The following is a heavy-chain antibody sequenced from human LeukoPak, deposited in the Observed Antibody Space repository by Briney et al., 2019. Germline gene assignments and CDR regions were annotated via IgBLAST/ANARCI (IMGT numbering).Heavy chain of an antibody. D-gene: IGHD1-1*01. J-gene: IGHJ3*02. Sequence: GRSLRLSCAASGSTFSSYGMHWVRQAPGKGLEWVAVISYDGSNKYYADSVKGRFTISRDNSKNTLYLQMNSLRAEDTAVYYCAKDRGNWNDDGDAFDIWGQGTMVTVSS. CDR3: AKDRGNWNDDGDAFDI. V-gene: IGHV3-30*18. CDR2: ISYDGSNK. CDR1: GSTFSSYG.